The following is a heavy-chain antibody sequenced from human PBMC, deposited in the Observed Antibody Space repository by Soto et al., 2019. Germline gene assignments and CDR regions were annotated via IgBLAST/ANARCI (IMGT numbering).Heavy chain of an antibody. CDR2: ISGSGGST. CDR3: AKPLSGIAAADNDY. J-gene: IGHJ4*02. CDR1: GFTFSSYA. Sequence: GGSLRLSCAASGFTFSSYAMSWVRQAPGKGLEWVSAISGSGGSTYYADSVKGRFTISRDNSKNTLYLQMNSLRAEDTAVYYWAKPLSGIAAADNDYWGQGTLVTVSS. V-gene: IGHV3-23*01. D-gene: IGHD6-13*01.